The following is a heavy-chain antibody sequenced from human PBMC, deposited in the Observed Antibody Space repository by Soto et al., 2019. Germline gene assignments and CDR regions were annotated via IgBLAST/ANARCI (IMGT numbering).Heavy chain of an antibody. CDR2: ISGSGGLT. CDR1: VFTFISYA. CDR3: AKPNLFCSSTSCYDY. J-gene: IGHJ4*02. Sequence: PGWSLRLSCAPSVFTFISYAMSWVRQATGKGLEWVSVISGSGGLTNYADSVKGRFSISRDNSKNTLYLQMNSLRAEDTAVYYCAKPNLFCSSTSCYDYWGQGTLVTVSS. V-gene: IGHV3-23*01. D-gene: IGHD2-2*01.